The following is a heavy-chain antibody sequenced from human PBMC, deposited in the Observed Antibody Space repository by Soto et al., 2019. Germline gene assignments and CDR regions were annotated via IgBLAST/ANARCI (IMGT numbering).Heavy chain of an antibody. D-gene: IGHD6-19*01. J-gene: IGHJ4*02. CDR3: ATSQVDSSGWQTCDY. Sequence: QVQLVQSGAEVKKPGSSVKVSCKASGGTFSSYTISWVRQAPGQGLEWMGRIIPILGIANYAQKFQGRVTITADKSTSTADMELISLRSEDTDVYYCATSQVDSSGWQTCDYWGQGTLVTVSS. V-gene: IGHV1-69*02. CDR2: IIPILGIA. CDR1: GGTFSSYT.